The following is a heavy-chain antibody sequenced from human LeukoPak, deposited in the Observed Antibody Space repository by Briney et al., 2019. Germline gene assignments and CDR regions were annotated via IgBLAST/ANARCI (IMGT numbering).Heavy chain of an antibody. CDR2: IYYNGNS. V-gene: IGHV4-59*08. D-gene: IGHD1-1*01. J-gene: IGHJ4*02. CDR3: VRHRARTGASFDY. Sequence: SETLSLTCTVSGGSISSYYWSWIRQPPGKGLEWIGYIYYNGNSNYSPSLKSRVTISLDTSMQQFSLKLSSVTAADTAVYYCVRHRARTGASFDYWGQGTLVAVSS. CDR1: GGSISSYY.